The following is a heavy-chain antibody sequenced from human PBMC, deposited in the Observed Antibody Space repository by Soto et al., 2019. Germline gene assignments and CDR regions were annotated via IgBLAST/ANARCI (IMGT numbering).Heavy chain of an antibody. Sequence: EVQLVEAGGGLVQPGGSLRLSCAASGFTFSSYWMNWVRQAPGKGLEWVANIKQDGSEKYYVESGKGRFTLSRDNAKNSLYLQMHSLRAADTAVYYCARVAYDYVWGSYRYSDYGLDVWGQGTTVTVSS. D-gene: IGHD3-16*02. CDR2: IKQDGSEK. CDR3: ARVAYDYVWGSYRYSDYGLDV. J-gene: IGHJ6*02. V-gene: IGHV3-7*01. CDR1: GFTFSSYW.